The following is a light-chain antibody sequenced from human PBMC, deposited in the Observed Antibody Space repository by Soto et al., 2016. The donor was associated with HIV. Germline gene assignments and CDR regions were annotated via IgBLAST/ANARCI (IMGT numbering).Light chain of an antibody. V-gene: IGLV3-21*03. CDR2: DDS. Sequence: SYELTQPPSVSVAPGKTARITCGGDNLGSKSVHWYQQKPGQAPVLVAYDDSDRPSGIPERFSGSNSGNTATLTISRVEAGDEADYYCQVWGSTSDPWVFGGGTKLTVL. CDR1: NLGSKS. CDR3: QVWGSTSDPWV. J-gene: IGLJ3*02.